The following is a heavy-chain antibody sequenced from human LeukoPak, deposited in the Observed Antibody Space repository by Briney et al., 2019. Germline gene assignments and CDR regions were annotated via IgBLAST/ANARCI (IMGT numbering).Heavy chain of an antibody. D-gene: IGHD3-22*01. V-gene: IGHV4-39*01. CDR3: ARLSGITMIVVVISDAFDI. CDR2: IYYSGST. Sequence: SETLSLTCTVSGGSISSCSYLWGWIRQPPGKGLEWIGSIYYSGSTYYNPSLKSRVTISVDTSKNQFSLKLSSVTAADTAVYYCARLSGITMIVVVISDAFDIWGQGTMVTVSS. J-gene: IGHJ3*02. CDR1: GGSISSCSYL.